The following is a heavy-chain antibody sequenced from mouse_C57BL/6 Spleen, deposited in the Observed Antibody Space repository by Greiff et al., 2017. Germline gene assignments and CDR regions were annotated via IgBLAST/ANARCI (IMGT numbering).Heavy chain of an antibody. D-gene: IGHD3-2*02. CDR2: IDPETGGT. Sequence: VKLQQSGAELVRPGASVTLSCKASGYTFTDYEMHWVKQTTVHGLEWIGAIDPETGGTAYNQKFKGKAILTADKSSSTAYMELRSLTSEDSAVYYCTRSDSSGYWGYWGQGTTLTVSS. CDR1: GYTFTDYE. V-gene: IGHV1-15*01. CDR3: TRSDSSGYWGY. J-gene: IGHJ2*01.